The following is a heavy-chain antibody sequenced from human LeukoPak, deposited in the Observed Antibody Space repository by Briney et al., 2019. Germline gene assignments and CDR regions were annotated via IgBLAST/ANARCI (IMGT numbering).Heavy chain of an antibody. Sequence: SQTLSLTCTVSGGSISSGSYYWGWIRQPPGKGLEWIGSIYYSGSTYYNPSLKSRVTISVDTSKNQFSLKLSSVTAADTAVYYCARDKYYDILTGYYTSHYFDYWGQGTLVTVSS. CDR1: GGSISSGSYY. J-gene: IGHJ4*02. D-gene: IGHD3-9*01. CDR3: ARDKYYDILTGYYTSHYFDY. CDR2: IYYSGST. V-gene: IGHV4-39*07.